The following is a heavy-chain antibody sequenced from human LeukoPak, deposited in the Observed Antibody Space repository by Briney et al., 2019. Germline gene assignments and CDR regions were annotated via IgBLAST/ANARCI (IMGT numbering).Heavy chain of an antibody. V-gene: IGHV3-21*01. J-gene: IGHJ4*02. D-gene: IGHD4-17*01. CDR1: GFTFSSYA. CDR3: ARDLTTVTTS. Sequence: GGSLRLSCAASGFTFSSYAMSWVRQAPGKGLEWVSSISSSSSYIYYADSVKGRFTISRDNAKNSLYLQMNSLRAEDTAVYYCARDLTTVTTSWGQGTLVTVSS. CDR2: ISSSSSYI.